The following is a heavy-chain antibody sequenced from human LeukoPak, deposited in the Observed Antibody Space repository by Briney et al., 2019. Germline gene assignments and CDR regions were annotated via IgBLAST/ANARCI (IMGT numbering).Heavy chain of an antibody. CDR3: ARDIGYSSGWSSYYYYYGMDV. CDR1: GYTFTSYG. J-gene: IGHJ6*02. V-gene: IGHV1-18*01. CDR2: ISAYNGNT. Sequence: EASVKVSCKASGYTFTSYGISWVRQAPGQGLEWMGWISAYNGNTNYAQKLQGRVTMTTDTSTSTAYMELRSLRSDDTAVYYCARDIGYSSGWSSYYYYYGMDVWGQGTTVTVSS. D-gene: IGHD6-19*01.